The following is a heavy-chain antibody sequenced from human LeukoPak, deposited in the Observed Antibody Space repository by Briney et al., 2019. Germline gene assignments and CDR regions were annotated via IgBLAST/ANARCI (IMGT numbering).Heavy chain of an antibody. CDR3: ASKSERFLETGAFDI. CDR1: GVSISSYY. D-gene: IGHD3-3*01. CDR2: IYYSGST. V-gene: IGHV4-59*01. J-gene: IGHJ3*02. Sequence: SETLSLTCTVSGVSISSYYWSWIRQPPGKGLEWIGYIYYSGSTNYNPSLESRVTISVDTSKNQFSPRLSSVTAADTAVYFCASKSERFLETGAFDIWGQGTMVTVSS.